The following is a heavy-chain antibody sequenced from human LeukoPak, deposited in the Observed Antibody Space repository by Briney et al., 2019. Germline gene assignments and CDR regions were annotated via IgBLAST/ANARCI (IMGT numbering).Heavy chain of an antibody. D-gene: IGHD3-10*01. J-gene: IGHJ4*02. CDR2: MSPDGNKK. CDR3: ARDLIGRYTFDY. Sequence: GGSVRLSCAASGFNFSDYNMHRVGQAPGKGLDWVALMSPDGNKKYYADSVKGRFTISRDNSKNTVDLQLNSLRAEDTAVYYCARDLIGRYTFDYCGQGTLVTVSS. V-gene: IGHV3-30-3*01. CDR1: GFNFSDYN.